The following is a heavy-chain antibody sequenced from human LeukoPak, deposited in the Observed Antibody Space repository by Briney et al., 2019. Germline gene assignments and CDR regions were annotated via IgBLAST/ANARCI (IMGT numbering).Heavy chain of an antibody. Sequence: GGSLRLSCATSGFTFSSYSMHWVRQAPGKGLEWVGRIKNKTDGGTTDYAAPVKGRFTISRDDSKNTLYLQMNSLKTEDTAVYYCTTDGGIAAAGSSLIDYWGQGTLVTVSS. J-gene: IGHJ4*02. CDR1: GFTFSSYS. CDR3: TTDGGIAAAGSSLIDY. CDR2: IKNKTDGGTT. V-gene: IGHV3-15*07. D-gene: IGHD6-13*01.